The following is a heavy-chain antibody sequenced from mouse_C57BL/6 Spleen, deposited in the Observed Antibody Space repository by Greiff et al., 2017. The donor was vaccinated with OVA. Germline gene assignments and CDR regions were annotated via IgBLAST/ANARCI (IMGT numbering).Heavy chain of an antibody. CDR3: ARDAAIVTTYYFDY. CDR1: GYSFTSYY. Sequence: LVESGPELVKPGASVKISCKASGYSFTSYYIHWVKQRPGQGLEWIGWIYPGSGNTKYNEKFKGKATLTADTSSSTAYMQLSNLTSEDSAVYYCARDAAIVTTYYFDYWGQGTTLTVSS. D-gene: IGHD2-5*01. J-gene: IGHJ2*01. V-gene: IGHV1-66*01. CDR2: IYPGSGNT.